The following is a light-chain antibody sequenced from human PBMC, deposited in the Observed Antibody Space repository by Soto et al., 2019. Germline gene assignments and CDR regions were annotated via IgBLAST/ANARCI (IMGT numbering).Light chain of an antibody. Sequence: DIQMTQSPSTLSASVGDRVTITCRASQSISSWLAWYQQKLGKAPKLLIYAASSLQSGVPSRFSGSGSGTDFTLTISSLQPEDFATYYCQHYNGYPQIFGQGTRLEIK. CDR1: QSISSW. CDR3: QHYNGYPQI. V-gene: IGKV1-5*01. CDR2: AAS. J-gene: IGKJ5*01.